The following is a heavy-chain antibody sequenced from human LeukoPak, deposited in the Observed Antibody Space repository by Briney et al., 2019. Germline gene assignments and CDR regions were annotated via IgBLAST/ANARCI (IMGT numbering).Heavy chain of an antibody. J-gene: IGHJ4*02. D-gene: IGHD3-22*01. V-gene: IGHV3-21*01. CDR1: GFTFSSYS. CDR2: ISSSSSYI. CDR3: ARQYYYDSSGYYYPHVEVDY. Sequence: GGSLRLSCAASGFTFSSYSMNWVRQAPGKGLEWVSSISSSSSYIYYADSVKGRLTISRDNAKNSLYLQMNSLRAEDTAVYYCARQYYYDSSGYYYPHVEVDYWGQGTLVTVSS.